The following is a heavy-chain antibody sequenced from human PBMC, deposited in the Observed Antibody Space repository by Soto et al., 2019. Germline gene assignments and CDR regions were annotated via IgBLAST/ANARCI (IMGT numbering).Heavy chain of an antibody. V-gene: IGHV3-33*01. J-gene: IGHJ6*02. CDR1: GFTFSSYG. CDR2: IWYDGSNK. CDR3: ARDGGRFLEWLPTHHRSVPYYYYGMDV. Sequence: PGGSLRLSCAASGFTFSSYGMHWVRQAPGKGPEWVAVIWYDGSNKYYADSVKGRFTISRDNSKNTLYLRMNSLRAEDTAVYYCARDGGRFLEWLPTHHRSVPYYYYGMDVWGQGTTVTVSS. D-gene: IGHD3-3*01.